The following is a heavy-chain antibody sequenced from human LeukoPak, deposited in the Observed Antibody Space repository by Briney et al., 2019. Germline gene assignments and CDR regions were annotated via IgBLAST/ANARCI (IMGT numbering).Heavy chain of an antibody. V-gene: IGHV3-21*01. CDR3: ARAPARIAAAGTRTYYYMDV. J-gene: IGHJ6*03. CDR2: ISSRSSYI. D-gene: IGHD6-13*01. CDR1: GFTFSSYS. Sequence: SGGSLRLSCAASGFTFSSYSMNWVRQAPGKGLEWVSSISSRSSYIYHADSLKGRFTISRDNAKNSLYLQMNSLRAEDTAVYYCARAPARIAAAGTRTYYYMDVWGKGTTVTVSS.